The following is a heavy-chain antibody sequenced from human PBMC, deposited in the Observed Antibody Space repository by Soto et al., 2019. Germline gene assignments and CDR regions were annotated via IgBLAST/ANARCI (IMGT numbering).Heavy chain of an antibody. CDR2: INHSGST. V-gene: IGHV4-34*01. D-gene: IGHD5-18*01. J-gene: IGHJ6*02. Sequence: SETLSLTCAVYGGSFSGYYWSWIRQPPGKGLEWIGEINHSGSTNYNPSLKSRVTISVDMSKKQFYLEVSSVIAADTAVYYCARDRYGNYYHYGMDVWGQGTTVTVSS. CDR1: GGSFSGYY. CDR3: ARDRYGNYYHYGMDV.